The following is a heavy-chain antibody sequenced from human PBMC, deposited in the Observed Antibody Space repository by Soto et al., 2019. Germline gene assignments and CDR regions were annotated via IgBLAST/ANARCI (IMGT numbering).Heavy chain of an antibody. V-gene: IGHV3-9*02. CDR2: IFLKSGIT. D-gene: IGHD3-16*01. Sequence: PXGSLIVSCAVAASTSLDHAMHWVRHTPGKGLGWVSGIFLKSGITGYADSVKGRFTISRDNAKSSLYLQMNSLRGEDTALYYCIKDIQPGGADAWGQGTTVTVSS. CDR1: ASTSLDHA. CDR3: IKDIQPGGADA. J-gene: IGHJ6*02.